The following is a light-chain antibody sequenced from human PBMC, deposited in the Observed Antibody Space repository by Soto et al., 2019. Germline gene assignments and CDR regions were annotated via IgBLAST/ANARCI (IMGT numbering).Light chain of an antibody. V-gene: IGKV2-28*01. CDR1: QSLLHSNGYNY. J-gene: IGKJ4*01. CDR3: MQSLQTLLT. Sequence: DIVMTQSPLSLPVTPGEPASISCRSSQSLLHSNGYNYLDRYLQKPGQSPQLLIYFGSNRASGVPDRFSGSGSGTDFTLKISRVEAEDVGVYYCMQSLQTLLTFGGGTKVEIK. CDR2: FGS.